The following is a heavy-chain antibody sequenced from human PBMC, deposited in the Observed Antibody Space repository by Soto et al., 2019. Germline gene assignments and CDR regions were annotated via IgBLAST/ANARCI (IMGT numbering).Heavy chain of an antibody. D-gene: IGHD4-4*01. Sequence: TSETLSLTCSVSGGSISRGGYYWTWIRQHPVKGLEWIGHIYYSGSTFYNPSLKSRVTVSVDTSKNQFSLRLTSVTAADTAVYYCARASDAYSVDFWGQGTLVTVSS. CDR3: ARASDAYSVDF. CDR2: IYYSGST. V-gene: IGHV4-31*03. CDR1: GGSISRGGYY. J-gene: IGHJ4*02.